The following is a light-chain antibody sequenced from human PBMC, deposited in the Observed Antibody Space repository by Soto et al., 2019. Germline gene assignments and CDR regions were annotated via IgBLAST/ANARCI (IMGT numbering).Light chain of an antibody. J-gene: IGLJ2*01. V-gene: IGLV2-23*02. CDR1: SGDIGSYNR. CDR3: CSCAGRSNVV. Sequence: QSALTQPASVSGSPGQSITISCTGTSGDIGSYNRVSWYQQHPGKAPKLIIYEVTDRPSGVSNRLSGSKSGNTASLAISGLQADDEADYHCCSCAGRSNVVCGGGTKLTVL. CDR2: EVT.